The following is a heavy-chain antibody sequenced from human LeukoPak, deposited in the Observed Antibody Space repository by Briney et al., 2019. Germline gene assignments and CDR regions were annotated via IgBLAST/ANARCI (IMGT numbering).Heavy chain of an antibody. J-gene: IGHJ4*02. CDR1: GFTFSSYS. CDR2: ISSSSSYI. V-gene: IGHV3-21*01. CDR3: ARDRGSVLRFLEWLLGPDY. Sequence: GGSLRLSCAASGFTFSSYSMNWVRQAPGKGLEWVSSISSSSSYIYYAHSVKGRFTISRDNAKNSLYLQMNSLRAEDTAVYYCARDRGSVLRFLEWLLGPDYWGQGTLVTVSS. D-gene: IGHD3-3*01.